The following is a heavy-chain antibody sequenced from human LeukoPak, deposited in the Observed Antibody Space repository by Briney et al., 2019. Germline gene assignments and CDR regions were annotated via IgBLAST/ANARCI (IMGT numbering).Heavy chain of an antibody. Sequence: ASVKVSCKASGYTFTSYGISWVRQAPGQGLEWMGWISAYNGNTNYAQKLQGRVTMTTDTSTSTAYMELRSLRSDDTAVYYCARDSAPHLYVDGGATGDYWGQGTLVTVSS. V-gene: IGHV1-18*01. D-gene: IGHD1-26*01. CDR1: GYTFTSYG. CDR2: ISAYNGNT. CDR3: ARDSAPHLYVDGGATGDY. J-gene: IGHJ4*02.